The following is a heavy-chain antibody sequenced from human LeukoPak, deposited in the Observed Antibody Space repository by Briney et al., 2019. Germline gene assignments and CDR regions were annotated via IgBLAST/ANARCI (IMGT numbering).Heavy chain of an antibody. CDR3: ARETWSRGGDAFDI. V-gene: IGHV3-23*01. J-gene: IGHJ3*02. D-gene: IGHD3-10*01. CDR2: LTDSGGTT. CDR1: GFTFSSYA. Sequence: GGSLRLSCVASGFTFSSYAMGWVRQAPGKRPEWVSSLTDSGGTTYYVDSVKGRFTISRDNTKNTLYLQMNSLTVEGTAVYYCARETWSRGGDAFDIWGRGTMVTVSS.